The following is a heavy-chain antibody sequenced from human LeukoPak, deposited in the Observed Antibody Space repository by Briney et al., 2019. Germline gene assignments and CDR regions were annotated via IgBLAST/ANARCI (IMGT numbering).Heavy chain of an antibody. CDR2: ISGSGGST. CDR3: AKSYYYGSGTNHDY. V-gene: IGHV3-23*01. J-gene: IGHJ4*02. D-gene: IGHD3-10*01. Sequence: GGSLRLSCAASGFTFSSFAMTWVRQAPGKGLEWVSAISGSGGSTYYADSVKGRFTISRDNSKNTLYLQMNSLRAEDTAVYYCAKSYYYGSGTNHDYWGQGTLVTVSS. CDR1: GFTFSSFA.